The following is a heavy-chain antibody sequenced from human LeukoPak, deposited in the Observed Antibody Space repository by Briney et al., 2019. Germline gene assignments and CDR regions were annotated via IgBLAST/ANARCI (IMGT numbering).Heavy chain of an antibody. CDR1: GYSISSGYY. J-gene: IGHJ4*02. D-gene: IGHD3-3*01. CDR3: ARRGIYDFWSCYGIFDY. Sequence: PSETLSLTCAVSGYSISSGYYWGWIRQPPGKGLEWIGSIYHSGSTYYNPSLKSRVTISVDTSKNQFSLKLSSVTAADAAVYYCARRGIYDFWSCYGIFDYWGQGTLVTVSS. V-gene: IGHV4-38-2*01. CDR2: IYHSGST.